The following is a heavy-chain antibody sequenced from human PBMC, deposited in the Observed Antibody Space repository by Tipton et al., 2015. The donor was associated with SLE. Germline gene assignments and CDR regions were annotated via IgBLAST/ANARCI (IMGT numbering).Heavy chain of an antibody. CDR3: ARDRVTTSGGMDI. Sequence: LRLSCTVAHGSVNSYYWTWIRQPPGKGLEWIGYFYIGSTSYTPSLKSRVTISVDTSKNQFSLNLMSVTAADTAVYYCARDRVTTSGGMDIWSQGTTVTVSS. J-gene: IGHJ6*02. CDR2: FYIGST. D-gene: IGHD4-17*01. V-gene: IGHV4-59*02. CDR1: HGSVNSYY.